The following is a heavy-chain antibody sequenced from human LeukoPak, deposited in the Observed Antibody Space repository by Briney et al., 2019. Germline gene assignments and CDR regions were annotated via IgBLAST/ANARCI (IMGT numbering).Heavy chain of an antibody. CDR1: GYTFTSYY. CDR3: ARDLVATIQAY. J-gene: IGHJ4*02. CDR2: INASGGST. V-gene: IGHV1-46*01. Sequence: GASVKVSCKASGYTFTSYYMHWVRQAPGQGLEWMGIINASGGSTSYAQKFQGRVTMTRDTSTSTVYMELSSLRSEDTAVYYCARDLVATIQAYWGQGTLVTVSS. D-gene: IGHD5-12*01.